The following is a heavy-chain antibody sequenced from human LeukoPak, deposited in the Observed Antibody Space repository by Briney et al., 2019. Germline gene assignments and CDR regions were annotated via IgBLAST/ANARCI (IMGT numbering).Heavy chain of an antibody. Sequence: ASVKVSCKASGYTFTGYFMHWVRQAPGQGLEWMGWIHPNSGGTNYAQKFQGRVTMTRDTSISTAYMELSSLRSDDTAVYYCARVDTVVAYYFDLWGQGTLVTVSS. CDR3: ARVDTVVAYYFDL. CDR1: GYTFTGYF. D-gene: IGHD5-18*01. V-gene: IGHV1-2*02. CDR2: IHPNSGGT. J-gene: IGHJ4*02.